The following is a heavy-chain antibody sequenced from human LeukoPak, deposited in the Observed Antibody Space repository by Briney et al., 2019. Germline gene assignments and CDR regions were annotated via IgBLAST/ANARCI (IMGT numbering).Heavy chain of an antibody. CDR1: GFTFSSHS. V-gene: IGHV3-21*01. Sequence: GRSLRLSCAASGFTFSSHSMNWVSHAPGKGLEWVSSISSSSRYIYYADPVRDRFTISRDNAKNSLYLQMNSLRAVDTAVYDCARAIQGSGSHNRMDFWGQGTLVTVSS. J-gene: IGHJ4*02. D-gene: IGHD3-22*01. CDR2: ISSSSRYI. CDR3: ARAIQGSGSHNRMDF.